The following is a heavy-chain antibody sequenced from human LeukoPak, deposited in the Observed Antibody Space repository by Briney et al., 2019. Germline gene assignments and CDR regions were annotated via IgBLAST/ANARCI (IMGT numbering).Heavy chain of an antibody. CDR2: IYYSGST. D-gene: IGHD3-3*01. J-gene: IGHJ5*02. Sequence: SETLSLTCTVSGGSISSSSYYWGWIRQPPGKGLEWIGSIYYSGSTYYNPSLKSRVTISVDTSKNQFSLKLSSVTAADTAVYYCARLRGYGFWRFDPWGQGTLVTVSS. CDR3: ARLRGYGFWRFDP. CDR1: GGSISSSSYY. V-gene: IGHV4-39*01.